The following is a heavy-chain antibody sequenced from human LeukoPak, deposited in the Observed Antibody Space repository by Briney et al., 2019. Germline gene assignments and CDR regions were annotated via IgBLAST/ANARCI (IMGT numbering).Heavy chain of an antibody. V-gene: IGHV3-30*02. CDR2: IWYDGSNK. Sequence: GGSLRLSCAASGFTFSSYGMHWVRQAPGKGLEWVAVIWYDGSNKYYADSVKGRFTISRGNSKNTLYLQMNSLRAEDTAVYYCAKDYHYYDSSGLFDYWGQGTLVTVSS. J-gene: IGHJ4*02. CDR1: GFTFSSYG. CDR3: AKDYHYYDSSGLFDY. D-gene: IGHD3-22*01.